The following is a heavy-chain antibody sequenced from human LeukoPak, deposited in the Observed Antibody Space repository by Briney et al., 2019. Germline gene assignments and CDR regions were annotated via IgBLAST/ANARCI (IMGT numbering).Heavy chain of an antibody. V-gene: IGHV4-34*01. J-gene: IGHJ6*03. CDR3: ARVKMSYYYYMDV. CDR2: INHSGST. Sequence: SETLSLTCAVYGGSFSGYYWSWIRQPPGKGLEWIGEINHSGSTNYNPSLKSRVTISVDTSKNQFSLKLSSVTAADTAVYYCARVKMSYYYYMDVWGKGTTVTVSS. CDR1: GGSFSGYY.